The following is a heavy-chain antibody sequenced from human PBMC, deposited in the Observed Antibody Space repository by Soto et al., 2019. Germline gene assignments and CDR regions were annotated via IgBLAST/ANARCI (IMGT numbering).Heavy chain of an antibody. V-gene: IGHV4-39*01. CDR1: GGSISSSSYY. CDR2: IYYSGST. D-gene: IGHD3-9*01. J-gene: IGHJ4*02. Sequence: PSETLSLTCTVSGGSISSSSYYWGWIRQPPGKGLEWIGSIYYSGSTYYNPSLKSRVTISVDTSKNQFSLKLSSVTAADTAVYYCARLQRYYDILTGYYRYFDYWGQGTLVTVSS. CDR3: ARLQRYYDILTGYYRYFDY.